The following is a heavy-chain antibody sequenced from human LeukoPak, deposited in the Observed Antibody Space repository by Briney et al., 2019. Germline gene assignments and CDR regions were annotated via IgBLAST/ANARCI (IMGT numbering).Heavy chain of an antibody. J-gene: IGHJ4*02. CDR2: IYPRDGST. CDR1: GYAFTSNY. Sequence: ASVKVSCKASGYAFTSNYIHWVRQAPGQGLEWMGMIYPRDGSTSYAQKFQGRVTVTRDTSTSTVHMELSGLRSEDTAVYYCVRDQEGFDYWGQGTLVTVSS. CDR3: VRDQEGFDY. V-gene: IGHV1-46*01.